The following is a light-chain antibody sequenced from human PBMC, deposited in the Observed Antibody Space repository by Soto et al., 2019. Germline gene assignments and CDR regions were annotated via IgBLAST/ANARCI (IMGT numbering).Light chain of an antibody. CDR2: AAS. Sequence: DIQMTQSPSSLSAPVGDRVAITCLASQSISTYLNWYQQKPGKAPKVLIYAASNLQSGVPPRFSGSGSGTDFTLTISSLQPEDVATYFCQQSYRTPITFGQGTRLEIK. CDR3: QQSYRTPIT. J-gene: IGKJ5*01. V-gene: IGKV1-39*01. CDR1: QSISTY.